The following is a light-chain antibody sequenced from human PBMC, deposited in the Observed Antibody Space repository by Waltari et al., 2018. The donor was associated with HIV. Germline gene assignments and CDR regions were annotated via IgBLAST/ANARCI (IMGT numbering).Light chain of an antibody. Sequence: SYVLTQPPSVSVTPGQTARITCGGYNIGTKSVHWYQQKPGQAPVLVVYDDSDRPSGSPERFSGSNSGNTATLTISRVEAGDEADYYCQVWDSSSDHVVFGGGTKLTVL. J-gene: IGLJ2*01. V-gene: IGLV3-21*02. CDR1: NIGTKS. CDR3: QVWDSSSDHVV. CDR2: DDS.